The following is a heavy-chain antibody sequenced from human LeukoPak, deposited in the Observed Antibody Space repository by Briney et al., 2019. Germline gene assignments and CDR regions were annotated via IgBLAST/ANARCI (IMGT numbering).Heavy chain of an antibody. CDR2: ISGSGGST. CDR3: AKDLFGVVRNYMDV. Sequence: GGSLRLSCAASGFTFSSYAMSWVRQAPGKGLEWVSAISGSGGSTYYADSVKGRFTISRDNSKNTLYLQMNSLRAEDTAVYYCAKDLFGVVRNYMDVWGKGTMVIVSS. J-gene: IGHJ6*03. D-gene: IGHD3-3*01. V-gene: IGHV3-23*01. CDR1: GFTFSSYA.